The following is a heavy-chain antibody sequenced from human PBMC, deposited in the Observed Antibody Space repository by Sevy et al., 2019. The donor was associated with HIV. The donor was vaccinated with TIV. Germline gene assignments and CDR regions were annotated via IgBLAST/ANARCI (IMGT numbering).Heavy chain of an antibody. CDR1: GFTFSSYS. CDR3: GTQSYDYVWGSYRFGAFDI. D-gene: IGHD3-16*02. V-gene: IGHV3-48*02. CDR2: ISSSSSTI. J-gene: IGHJ3*02. Sequence: GGSLRLSCAASGFTFSSYSMNWVRQAPGKGLEWVSYISSSSSTIYYVGSVKGRFTISRDNAKSSLYLQMNSLRDEDTDVYYCGTQSYDYVWGSYRFGAFDIWGQGTMVTVSS.